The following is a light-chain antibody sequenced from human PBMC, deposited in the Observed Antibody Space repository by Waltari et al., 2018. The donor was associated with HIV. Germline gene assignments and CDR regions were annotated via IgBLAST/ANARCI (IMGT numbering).Light chain of an antibody. J-gene: IGLJ2*01. CDR2: SNN. CDR1: SSNIGSNT. CDR3: AAWDDSLNGHVV. Sequence: QSVLTQPPSASGTPGQRVTISCSGSSSNIGSNTVNWYQHLPGTAPKLLIYSNNQRPSGVLDRFSGSKSGTSACLAISGLQSEDEADYYCAAWDDSLNGHVVFGGGTKLTVL. V-gene: IGLV1-44*01.